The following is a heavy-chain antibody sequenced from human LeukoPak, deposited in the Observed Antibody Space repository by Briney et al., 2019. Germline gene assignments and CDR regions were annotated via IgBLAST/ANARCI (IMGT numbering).Heavy chain of an antibody. J-gene: IGHJ4*02. D-gene: IGHD3-9*01. CDR3: AKGDPPTYYDILTGQDY. CDR2: ISAGGGST. Sequence: GGSLRLSCAASGFTFSTHEMSWVRQAPGEGLEWVAGISAGGGSTYYADSVKGRFTISRDNSKNMLYLQLNSLRAEDTAVYYCAKGDPPTYYDILTGQDYWGQGTLVTVSS. CDR1: GFTFSTHE. V-gene: IGHV3-23*01.